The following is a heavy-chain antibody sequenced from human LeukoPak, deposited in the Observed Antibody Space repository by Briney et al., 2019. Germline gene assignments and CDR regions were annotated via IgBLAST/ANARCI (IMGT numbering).Heavy chain of an antibody. J-gene: IGHJ4*02. CDR2: INHSGST. CDR1: GGSFSGYY. V-gene: IGHV4-34*01. Sequence: PSETLSLTCAVYGGSFSGYYWSWIRQPPGKGLEWIGEINHSGSTNYNPSLKSRVTISVDTSKNQFSLKLSSVTAADTAVYYCARGRNQWLATDFDYWGQGTLVTVSS. CDR3: ARGRNQWLATDFDY. D-gene: IGHD6-19*01.